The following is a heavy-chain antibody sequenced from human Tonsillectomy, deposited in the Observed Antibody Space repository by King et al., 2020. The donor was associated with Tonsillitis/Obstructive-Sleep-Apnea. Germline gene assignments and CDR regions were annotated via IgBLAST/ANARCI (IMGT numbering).Heavy chain of an antibody. V-gene: IGHV1-18*01. CDR2: ISAYNGDT. D-gene: IGHD5-12*01. Sequence: HVQLVESGAEVKKPGASVKVSCKTSGYTFTNYGINWVRQAPGQGLEWMGWISAYNGDTHYAQKVQGRVTMTTDTSTSTVYMELRSLRYDDTAGYYCARDNRDIAATIKFDYWGQGTLVTVSS. CDR3: ARDNRDIAATIKFDY. CDR1: GYTFTNYG. J-gene: IGHJ4*02.